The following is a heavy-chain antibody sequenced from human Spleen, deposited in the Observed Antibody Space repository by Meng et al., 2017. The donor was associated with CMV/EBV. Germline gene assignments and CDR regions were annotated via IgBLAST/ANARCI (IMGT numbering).Heavy chain of an antibody. D-gene: IGHD3-16*01. CDR3: ARDLGGDPYDTFDF. Sequence: ASVKVSCKASGYTFSSYGISWVRQAPGQGLEWMGYISGYNGNTNYAQEFLGRFTMTTDASSSTAYLEMRSLRSDDTAVYYCARDLGGDPYDTFDFWGRGTMVTVSS. CDR1: GYTFSSYG. V-gene: IGHV1-18*01. CDR2: ISGYNGNT. J-gene: IGHJ3*01.